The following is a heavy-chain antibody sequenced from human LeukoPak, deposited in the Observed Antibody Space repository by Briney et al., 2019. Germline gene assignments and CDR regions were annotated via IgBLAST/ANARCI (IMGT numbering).Heavy chain of an antibody. J-gene: IGHJ4*02. CDR3: AILGPYGDYAFDF. CDR2: IYYSGST. Sequence: SETLSLTCTVSGGSMNSPSHYWGWVRQPPGKGLEWIGSIYYSGSTFYTPSLKSRVIISGDKSKDQFSLKLSSVTAADTAVYFCAILGPYGDYAFDFWSQGTPVTVSS. D-gene: IGHD4-17*01. V-gene: IGHV4-39*01. CDR1: GGSMNSPSHY.